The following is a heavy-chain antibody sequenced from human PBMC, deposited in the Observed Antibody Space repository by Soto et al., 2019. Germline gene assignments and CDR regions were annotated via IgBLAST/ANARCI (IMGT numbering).Heavy chain of an antibody. CDR2: TYYRSKWYN. CDR3: SHSGSGWLSYYYYGMDV. J-gene: IGHJ6*02. V-gene: IGHV6-1*01. CDR1: GDSVSSNSAA. Sequence: SQTLSLTCAISGDSVSSNSAAWNWIRQSPSRGLEWLGRTYYRSKWYNDYAVSVKSRITINPDTSKNQFSLQLNSVTSEDTAVYYCSHSGSGWLSYYYYGMDVWGQGTTVTVSS. D-gene: IGHD1-26*01.